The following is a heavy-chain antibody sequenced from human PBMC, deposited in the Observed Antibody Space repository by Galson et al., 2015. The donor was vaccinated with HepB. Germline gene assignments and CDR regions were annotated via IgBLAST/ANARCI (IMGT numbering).Heavy chain of an antibody. CDR1: GFTFSSYA. CDR3: ARDHYYDSSGVHDAFDI. CDR2: ISYDGSNK. D-gene: IGHD3-22*01. Sequence: SLRLSCAASGFTFSSYAMHWVRQAPGKGLEWVAVISYDGSNKYYADSVKGRFTISRDNSKNTLYLQMNSLRAEDTAVYCCARDHYYDSSGVHDAFDIWGQGTMVTVSS. J-gene: IGHJ3*02. V-gene: IGHV3-30*04.